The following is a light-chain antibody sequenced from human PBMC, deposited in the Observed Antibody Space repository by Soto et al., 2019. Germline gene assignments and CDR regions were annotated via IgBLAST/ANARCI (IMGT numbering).Light chain of an antibody. CDR3: LQDYSYPRT. Sequence: AIQMTQSPSSLSASVGGRVAMTCRASQGIRNDLAWYQQKPGEAPKLLIYGASNLQSGVPSRFSGSGSDTEFTLTISSLQPEDCAIYYCLQDYSYPRTFGLGTRVEIK. J-gene: IGKJ1*01. CDR1: QGIRND. CDR2: GAS. V-gene: IGKV1-6*01.